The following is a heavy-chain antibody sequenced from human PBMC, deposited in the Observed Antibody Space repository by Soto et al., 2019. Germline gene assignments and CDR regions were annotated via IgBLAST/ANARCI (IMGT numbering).Heavy chain of an antibody. CDR2: IYYSGST. Sequence: SETLSLTCTVSGVSISSYSWSWIRQPPGKGLEWIGYIYYSGSTNYNPSLKSRVTISVDTSKNQFSLKLSSVTAADTAVYYCARRYGTTFDYWGQGTLVTVS. CDR1: GVSISSYS. J-gene: IGHJ4*02. D-gene: IGHD1-1*01. V-gene: IGHV4-59*08. CDR3: ARRYGTTFDY.